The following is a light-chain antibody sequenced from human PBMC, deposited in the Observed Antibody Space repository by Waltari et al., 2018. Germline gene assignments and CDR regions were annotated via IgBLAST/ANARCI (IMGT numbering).Light chain of an antibody. V-gene: IGLV1-44*01. J-gene: IGLJ2*01. CDR3: STWDDNLKGV. CDR1: SSTIGSHS. Sequence: QSVLTQPPSASGTPGQRIIIPCSGRSSTIGSHSVNWYPQLPGTAPKLTISINNQRPSGVPDRFSGSVSATSASLAISGLQFEDEADYYCSTWDDNLKGVFGGGTKLTVL. CDR2: INN.